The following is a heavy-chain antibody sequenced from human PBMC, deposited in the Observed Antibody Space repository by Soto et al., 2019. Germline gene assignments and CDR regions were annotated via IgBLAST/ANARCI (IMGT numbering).Heavy chain of an antibody. CDR3: ARGWIQLWSLDY. V-gene: IGHV3-30-3*01. CDR1: GFTFSSYA. Sequence: QVQLVESGGGVVQPGRSLRLSCAASGFTFSSYAMHWVRQAPGKGLEWVAVISYDGSNKYYADSVKGRFTISRDNSKNTLYLQMNSLRAEDTAVYYCARGWIQLWSLDYWGQGTLVTVSS. D-gene: IGHD5-18*01. CDR2: ISYDGSNK. J-gene: IGHJ4*02.